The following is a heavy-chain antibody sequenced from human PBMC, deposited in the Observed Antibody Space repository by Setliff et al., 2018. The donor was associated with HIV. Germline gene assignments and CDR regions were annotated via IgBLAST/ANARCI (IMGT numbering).Heavy chain of an antibody. Sequence: SETLSLTCTVYGASFSGYYWSWIRQPPGKGLEWIGYIHSSGTTHYNPSLSSRVTISFDASKKYFSLKLTSVTAADTAMYYCATYSAGEGGRGHWGQGTLVTVSS. J-gene: IGHJ4*02. CDR1: GASFSGYY. CDR2: IHSSGTT. D-gene: IGHD2-15*01. CDR3: ATYSAGEGGRGH. V-gene: IGHV4-34*01.